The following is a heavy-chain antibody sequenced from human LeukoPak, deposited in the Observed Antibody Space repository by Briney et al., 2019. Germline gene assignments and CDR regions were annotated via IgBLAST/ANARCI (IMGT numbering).Heavy chain of an antibody. CDR2: IKQDGSEK. CDR3: TRDYRGTFDY. Sequence: PGGSLRLSCVASGFNYNTYWMSWVRQAPGKGLEWVANIKQDGSEKNYVDSVKGRFTISRDNAKNSLYLQMNNLRAEDTAIYYCTRDYRGTFDYWGQGTLVTVSS. CDR1: GFNYNTYW. J-gene: IGHJ4*02. D-gene: IGHD1-26*01. V-gene: IGHV3-7*03.